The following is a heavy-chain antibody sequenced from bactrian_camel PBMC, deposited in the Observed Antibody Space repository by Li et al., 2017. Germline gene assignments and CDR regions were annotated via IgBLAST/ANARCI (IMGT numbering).Heavy chain of an antibody. CDR2: IYSDGSRE. J-gene: IGHJ4*01. CDR3: ATCSPTETQYSDSDH. D-gene: IGHD4*01. CDR1: EFYSSGYY. Sequence: VQLVESGGGLVQPGGSLRLSCVVSEFYSSGYYMSWVRRAPGKGLEWVSSIYSDGSREVYSSFVKGRFAISKDNAENTVYLQMNSLKSEDTALYYCATCSPTETQYSDSDHWGHGTQVTVS. V-gene: IGHV3-2*01.